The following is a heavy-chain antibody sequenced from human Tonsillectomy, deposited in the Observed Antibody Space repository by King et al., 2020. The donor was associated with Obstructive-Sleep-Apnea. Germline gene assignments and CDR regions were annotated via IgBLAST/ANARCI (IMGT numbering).Heavy chain of an antibody. CDR1: GFSVSSGYY. J-gene: IGHJ4*02. D-gene: IGHD1-14*01. CDR2: VYHSGST. V-gene: IGHV4-38-2*02. CDR3: ARVRAAYKVFDY. Sequence: QLQESGPGLVKPSETLSLTCTVSGFSVSSGYYWGWIRQPPGKGLEWIGSVYHSGSTYYNPPLKSRVTISVDTSKNQISLKLNSVTAADTAVYYCARVRAAYKVFDYWGQGTLVTVSS.